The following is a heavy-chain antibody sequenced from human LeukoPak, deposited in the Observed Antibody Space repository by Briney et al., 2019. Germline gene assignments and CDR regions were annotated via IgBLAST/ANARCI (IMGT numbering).Heavy chain of an antibody. D-gene: IGHD6-13*01. Sequence: GGSLRLSCAASGFTFSSYWMSWVRQAPGKGLEWVANIKQDGSEKYYVDFVKGRFTISRDNAKNSLYLQMNSLRAEDTAVYYCASRIAAAGKRSAFDIWGQGTMVTVSS. CDR3: ASRIAAAGKRSAFDI. V-gene: IGHV3-7*01. J-gene: IGHJ3*02. CDR2: IKQDGSEK. CDR1: GFTFSSYW.